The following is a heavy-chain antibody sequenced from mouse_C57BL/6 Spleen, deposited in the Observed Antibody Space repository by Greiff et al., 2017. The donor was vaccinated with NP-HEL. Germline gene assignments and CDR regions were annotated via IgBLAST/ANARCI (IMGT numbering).Heavy chain of an antibody. Sequence: VNVKQSGPELVKPGASVKISCKASGYSFTGYYMNWVKQSPEKSLEWIGEINPSTGGTTYNQKFKAKATLTVDKSSSTAYMQLKSLTSEDSAVYYCEREDGYYVNAMDYWGQGTSVTVSS. CDR3: EREDGYYVNAMDY. V-gene: IGHV1-42*01. D-gene: IGHD2-3*01. J-gene: IGHJ4*01. CDR2: INPSTGGT. CDR1: GYSFTGYY.